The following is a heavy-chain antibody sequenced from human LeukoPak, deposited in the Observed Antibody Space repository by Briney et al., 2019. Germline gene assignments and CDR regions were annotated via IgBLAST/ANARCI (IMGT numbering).Heavy chain of an antibody. Sequence: PGGSLRLSCAASGFTFDDYGMSWVRQAPGNGLELVSGINWNGGSTGYADSVKGRFTISRDNAKNSLYLQMNSLRAEDTALYYCARAPTYDILTGSFDYWGQGTLVTVSS. J-gene: IGHJ4*02. D-gene: IGHD3-9*01. CDR2: INWNGGST. CDR1: GFTFDDYG. V-gene: IGHV3-20*04. CDR3: ARAPTYDILTGSFDY.